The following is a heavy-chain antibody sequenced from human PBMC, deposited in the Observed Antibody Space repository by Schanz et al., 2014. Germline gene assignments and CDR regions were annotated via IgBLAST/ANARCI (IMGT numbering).Heavy chain of an antibody. D-gene: IGHD2-8*02. CDR2: VIPILGVT. CDR1: GGTFSRLT. J-gene: IGHJ3*01. Sequence: VQLEQSGAEVKKPGSSVKVSCKASGGTFSRLTFSWVRQAPGQGLEWMGRVIPILGVTHYAQKFQGRVTITADKTTSTAYMELRRLRSDDTAMYDGATMWGYCTATACQILEVLDVWGQGTMVTVSS. V-gene: IGHV1-69*02. CDR3: ATMWGYCTATACQILEVLDV.